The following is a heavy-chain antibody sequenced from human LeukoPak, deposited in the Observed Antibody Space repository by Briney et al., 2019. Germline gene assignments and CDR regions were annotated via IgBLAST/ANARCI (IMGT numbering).Heavy chain of an antibody. D-gene: IGHD4-17*01. CDR2: IGGSGDDT. CDR3: AKEPTLTGIADY. CDR1: GFTFSNYV. V-gene: IGHV3-23*01. J-gene: IGHJ4*02. Sequence: GGSLRLSCAASGFTFSNYVMSWVRQAPGKGLEWVSAIGGSGDDTYYADSVKGRFTISRDNSKNTLDLQMNSLRAEDTAVYYCAKEPTLTGIADYWGQGTLVTVSS.